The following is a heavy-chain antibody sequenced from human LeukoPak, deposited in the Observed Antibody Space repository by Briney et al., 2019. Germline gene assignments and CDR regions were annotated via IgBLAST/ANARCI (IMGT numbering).Heavy chain of an antibody. CDR1: GFTFDDYT. J-gene: IGHJ4*02. CDR3: AKEGDSGYDFDY. CDR2: ISWDGGST. V-gene: IGHV3-43*01. Sequence: GGSLRLSCAASGFTFDDYTMHWVRQAPGKGLEWVSLISWDGGSTYYADSVKGRFTISRDNSKNSLYLQMNSLRTEDTALYYCAKEGDSGYDFDYWGQGTLVTVSP. D-gene: IGHD5-12*01.